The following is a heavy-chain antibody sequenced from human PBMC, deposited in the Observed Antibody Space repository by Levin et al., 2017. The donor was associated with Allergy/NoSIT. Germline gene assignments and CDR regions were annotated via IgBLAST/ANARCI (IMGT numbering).Heavy chain of an antibody. V-gene: IGHV4-30-2*06. Sequence: SETLSLTCDVSRGSIISGDYSWNWIRQSPGKGLEWIGYIYHSGRSHFSPSLKSRVTMSLDRSKNQFSLRMTSVTAADTAVYYCARGGPFGADVFDIWGQGTMVTVSS. CDR3: ARGGPFGADVFDI. J-gene: IGHJ3*02. CDR1: RGSIISGDYS. CDR2: IYHSGRS. D-gene: IGHD3-10*01.